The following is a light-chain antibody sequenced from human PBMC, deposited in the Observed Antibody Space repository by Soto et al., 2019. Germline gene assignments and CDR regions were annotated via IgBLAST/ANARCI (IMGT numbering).Light chain of an antibody. CDR1: QTISNW. V-gene: IGKV1-5*03. CDR2: KAS. Sequence: DIQMTQSPSTLSASIGDRVTITCRASQTISNWLAWYQQKPGKAPKLLIYKASSLESGVPSRFSGSGSGTEFTLTISSLQPDDFATYYCQQYNDFPYTFGQGTKLEIK. CDR3: QQYNDFPYT. J-gene: IGKJ2*01.